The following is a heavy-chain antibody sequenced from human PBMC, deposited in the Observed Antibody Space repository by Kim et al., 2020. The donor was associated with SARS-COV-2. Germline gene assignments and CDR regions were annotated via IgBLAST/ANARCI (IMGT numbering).Heavy chain of an antibody. D-gene: IGHD3-16*02. CDR2: INSDGSST. CDR3: ASVRPEYYDYVWGSYQY. V-gene: IGHV3-74*01. CDR1: GFTFSSYW. Sequence: GGSLRLSCAASGFTFSSYWMHWVRQAPGKGLVWVSRINSDGSSTSYADSVKGRFTISRYNAKNTLYLQMNSLRAEDTAVYYCASVRPEYYDYVWGSYQYWGQGTLVTVSS. J-gene: IGHJ4*02.